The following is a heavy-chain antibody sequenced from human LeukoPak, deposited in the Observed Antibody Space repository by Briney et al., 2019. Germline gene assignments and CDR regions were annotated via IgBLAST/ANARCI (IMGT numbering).Heavy chain of an antibody. CDR2: IYYSGST. CDR3: ARASYSGSYLGSFDY. J-gene: IGHJ4*02. CDR1: GGSFSGYY. V-gene: IGHV4-59*01. D-gene: IGHD1-26*01. Sequence: SETLSLTCAVYGGSFSGYYWSWIRQPPGKGLEWIGYIYYSGSTNYNPSLKSRVTISVDTSKNQFSLKLSSVTAADTAVYYCARASYSGSYLGSFDYWGQGTLVTVSS.